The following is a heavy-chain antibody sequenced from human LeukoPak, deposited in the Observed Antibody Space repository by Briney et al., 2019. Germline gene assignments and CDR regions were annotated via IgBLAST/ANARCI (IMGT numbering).Heavy chain of an antibody. Sequence: ASVKVSCKASGYTFTGYFMHWVRQAPGQGLEWMGWINPNSGGTNYAQKFQGRVTMTRDTSISTAYMELSSLRSEDTAVYYCARGKVVTMVRGVIITYFDYWGQGTLVTVSS. CDR3: ARGKVVTMVRGVIITYFDY. V-gene: IGHV1-2*02. D-gene: IGHD3-10*01. J-gene: IGHJ4*02. CDR2: INPNSGGT. CDR1: GYTFTGYF.